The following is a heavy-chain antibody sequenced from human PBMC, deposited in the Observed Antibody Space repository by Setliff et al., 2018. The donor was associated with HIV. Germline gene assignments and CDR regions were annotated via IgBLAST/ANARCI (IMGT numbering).Heavy chain of an antibody. CDR1: GYSFTNYW. J-gene: IGHJ4*02. CDR2: IYPGDFVT. Sequence: GESLKISCTASGYSFTNYWIGWVRQMPGKGLEWIGVIYPGDFVTRYGPSFQGQVSISADRSITTAYLQWSSLKAPDTAMYYCTRRRRAPGIEDLEAYWGQGTLVTVSS. V-gene: IGHV5-51*01. D-gene: IGHD1-26*01. CDR3: TRRRRAPGIEDLEAY.